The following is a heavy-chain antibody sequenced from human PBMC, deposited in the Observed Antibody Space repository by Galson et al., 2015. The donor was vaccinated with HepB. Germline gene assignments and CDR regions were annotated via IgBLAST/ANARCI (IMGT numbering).Heavy chain of an antibody. J-gene: IGHJ6*02. CDR3: ANSLEMATTLYYYGMDV. CDR1: GFTFSSYG. CDR2: IRYDGSNK. V-gene: IGHV3-30*02. D-gene: IGHD5-24*01. Sequence: SLRLSCAASGFTFSSYGMHWVRQAPGKGLEWVAFIRYDGSNKYYADSVKGRFTISRDNSKNTLYLQMNSLRAEDTAVYYCANSLEMATTLYYYGMDVWGQGTTVTVSS.